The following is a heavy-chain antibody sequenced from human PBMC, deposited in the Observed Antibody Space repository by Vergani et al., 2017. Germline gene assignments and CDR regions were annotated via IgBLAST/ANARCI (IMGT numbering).Heavy chain of an antibody. CDR3: TRESDSSGWYLIAPGWFDP. Sequence: EVQLVESGGGLVKPGGSLRLSCAASGFTVSSNYMSWVRQAPGKGLEWVSVIYSGGSTYYADSVKGRFTISRDNSKNTLYLQMNSLRAEDTAVYYCTRESDSSGWYLIAPGWFDPWGQGTLVTVSS. CDR2: IYSGGST. J-gene: IGHJ5*02. D-gene: IGHD6-19*01. V-gene: IGHV3-66*01. CDR1: GFTVSSNY.